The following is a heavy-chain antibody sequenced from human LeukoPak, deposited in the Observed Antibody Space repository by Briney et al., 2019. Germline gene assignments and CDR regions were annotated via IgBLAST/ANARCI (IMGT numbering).Heavy chain of an antibody. CDR3: ARGYMVRGVIIWTPYYYYGMDV. CDR2: INHSGST. CDR1: GGSFSGYY. J-gene: IGHJ6*02. V-gene: IGHV4-34*01. D-gene: IGHD3-10*01. Sequence: PSETLSLTCAVYGGSFSGYYWSWIRQPPGKGPEWTGEINHSGSTNYNPSLKSRVTISVDTSKNQFSLKLSSVTAADTAVYYCARGYMVRGVIIWTPYYYYGMDVWGQGTTVTVSS.